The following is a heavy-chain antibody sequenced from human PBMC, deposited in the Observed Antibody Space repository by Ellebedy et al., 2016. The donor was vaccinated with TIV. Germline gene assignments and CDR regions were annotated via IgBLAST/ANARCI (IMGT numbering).Heavy chain of an antibody. V-gene: IGHV1-18*01. D-gene: IGHD3-3*01. CDR3: ARMNDFWSGYHYYFDY. CDR2: ISAYNGHT. CDR1: GYTFTRYG. J-gene: IGHJ4*02. Sequence: AASVKVSCKASGYTFTRYGFSWVRQAPGQGLEWMGWISAYNGHTNYPQKFQGRVTMTTDTSTSTVYMELRSLRSDDTAVFYCARMNDFWSGYHYYFDYWGQGTLVTVSS.